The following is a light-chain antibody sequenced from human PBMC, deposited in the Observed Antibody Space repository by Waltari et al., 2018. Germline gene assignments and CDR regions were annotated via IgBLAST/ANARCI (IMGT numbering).Light chain of an antibody. CDR1: QSVLYSSNNKNY. CDR2: WAS. CDR3: QQSYSPHRK. V-gene: IGKV4-1*01. J-gene: IGKJ1*01. Sequence: DIVMTQSPDSLAVSLGERATINCKSSQSVLYSSNNKNYLAWYQQKPGQPPKLLIYWASIRESGVPDRFSGSGSETDFTLTISSLQAEDVAVYYCQQSYSPHRKFGQGTRVEIK.